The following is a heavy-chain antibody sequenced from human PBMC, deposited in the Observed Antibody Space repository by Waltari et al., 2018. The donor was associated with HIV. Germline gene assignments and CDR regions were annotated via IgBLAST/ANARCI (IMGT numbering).Heavy chain of an antibody. CDR1: GGSITNHS. CDR2: IYYNGNT. J-gene: IGHJ6*02. V-gene: IGHV4-59*11. D-gene: IGHD2-15*01. CDR3: ARGPIMTPGNFYNGFDV. Sequence: QVQLQESGPGLVTPSETLSLTCSVSGGSITNHSLSWIRQSPEKGLEWIGYIYYNGNTNYNPSLKSRVTMSVDTSKNQFSLKLSSVTAADTATYYCARGPIMTPGNFYNGFDVWGRGTTVAVSS.